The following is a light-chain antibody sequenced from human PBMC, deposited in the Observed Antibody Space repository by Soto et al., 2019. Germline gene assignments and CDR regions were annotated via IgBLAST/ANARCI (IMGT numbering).Light chain of an antibody. J-gene: IGKJ4*01. CDR1: QGISTF. CDR2: DSS. CDR3: QQVNNYPLT. V-gene: IGKV1-9*01. Sequence: DIQLTQSPSFLSASVGDRVTITCRASQGISTFLAWYQQHPGTAPKRLIYDSSILQSGVPSRFSGSVSGTEFTLTINNLQPEDFAAYYCQQVNNYPLTFGGGTKVEIK.